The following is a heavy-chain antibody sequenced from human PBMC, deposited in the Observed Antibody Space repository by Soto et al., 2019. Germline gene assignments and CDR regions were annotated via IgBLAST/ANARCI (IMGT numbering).Heavy chain of an antibody. Sequence: QVQLVESGGGVVQPGRSLRLSCAASGFIFSSYGMHWVRQAPGKGLEWVAVIWYDGSNKYYADSVKGRFTISRDNSKNTLYLQMNSLRAEDTAVYYCARETVADYGMDVWGQGTTVTVSS. J-gene: IGHJ6*02. CDR2: IWYDGSNK. CDR1: GFIFSSYG. CDR3: ARETVADYGMDV. V-gene: IGHV3-33*01. D-gene: IGHD6-19*01.